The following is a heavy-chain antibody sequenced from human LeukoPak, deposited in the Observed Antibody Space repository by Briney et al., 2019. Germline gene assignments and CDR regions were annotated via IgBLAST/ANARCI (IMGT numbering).Heavy chain of an antibody. Sequence: SETLCLTCTVSGGSISSHYWSWIRQPPGKGLEWIGDIYYSGSTNYKPSLKSRVAISLDTSKNQFSLRLSSVTAADTAVYYCARDDSSGYSTLGYWGQGTLVTVSS. CDR2: IYYSGST. CDR1: GGSISSHY. D-gene: IGHD3-22*01. V-gene: IGHV4-59*11. CDR3: ARDDSSGYSTLGY. J-gene: IGHJ4*02.